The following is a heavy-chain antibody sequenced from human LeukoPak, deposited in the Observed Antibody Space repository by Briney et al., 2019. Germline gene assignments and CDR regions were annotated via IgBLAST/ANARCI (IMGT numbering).Heavy chain of an antibody. CDR2: ISGSGGGT. CDR1: GFTFSSYA. Sequence: GGSLRLSCAASGFTFSSYAMSWVRHTSGKGLQWLSAISGSGGGTNYADSVKGRFTISRDNSKNILYLQMNSLGAEDTAIYYCTKASATFWPNYFDSWGQGTLVTVSS. D-gene: IGHD6-25*01. V-gene: IGHV3-23*01. J-gene: IGHJ4*02. CDR3: TKASATFWPNYFDS.